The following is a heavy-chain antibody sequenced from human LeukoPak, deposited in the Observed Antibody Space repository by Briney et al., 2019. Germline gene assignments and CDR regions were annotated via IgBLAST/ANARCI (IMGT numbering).Heavy chain of an antibody. J-gene: IGHJ5*02. CDR2: MNPNSGNT. Sequence: ASVKVSCKASGYTFTSYDINWVRQATGQGLEWMGWMNPNSGNTGYAQKFQGRVTITRNTSISKAYMELSSLRSEDTAVYYCARVSSGWYGVWFDPWGQGTLVTVSS. CDR1: GYTFTSYD. CDR3: ARVSSGWYGVWFDP. D-gene: IGHD6-19*01. V-gene: IGHV1-8*03.